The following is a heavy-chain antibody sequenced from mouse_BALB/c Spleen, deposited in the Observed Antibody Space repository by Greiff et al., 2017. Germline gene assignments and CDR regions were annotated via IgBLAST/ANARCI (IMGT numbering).Heavy chain of an antibody. CDR2: ISSGGSYT. CDR3: ARMGDGYYDY. D-gene: IGHD2-3*01. J-gene: IGHJ2*01. Sequence: EVKVVESGGGLVKPGGSLKLSCAASGFTFSSYGMSWVRQTPDKRLEWVATISSGGSYTYYPDSVKGRFTISRDNAKNTLYLQMSSLKSEDTAMYYCARMGDGYYDYWGQGTTLTVSS. CDR1: GFTFSSYG. V-gene: IGHV5-6*03.